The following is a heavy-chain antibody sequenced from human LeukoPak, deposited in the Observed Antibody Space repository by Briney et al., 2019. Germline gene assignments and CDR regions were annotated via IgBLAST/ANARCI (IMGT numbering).Heavy chain of an antibody. Sequence: SQTLSLTCDISGDSVSSNSVTWNWIRQSPSRGLEWLGRTYYRSKWFNDYAVSVRSRITINPDTSKNQFSLQLNFVTPEDTAVYYCARGVFPAFDIWGQGTMVTVSS. CDR2: TYYRSKWFN. CDR1: GDSVSSNSVT. V-gene: IGHV6-1*01. J-gene: IGHJ3*02. D-gene: IGHD3-10*01. CDR3: ARGVFPAFDI.